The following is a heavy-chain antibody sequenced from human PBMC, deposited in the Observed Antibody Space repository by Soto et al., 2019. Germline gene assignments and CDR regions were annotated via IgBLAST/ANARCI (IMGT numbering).Heavy chain of an antibody. Sequence: QVHLVQSGAEVKEPGASVRVSCEASGYTFTSHTVHWARQAPGQGLEWMGWIIVSNGSPRYAPQFQGRITFGRDTSATTAYIELTSLTFEDTAVYYCAREPEDGVPGDYWGQGTLVVVSS. CDR2: IIVSNGSP. CDR3: AREPEDGVPGDY. CDR1: GYTFTSHT. J-gene: IGHJ4*02. D-gene: IGHD2-8*01. V-gene: IGHV1-3*01.